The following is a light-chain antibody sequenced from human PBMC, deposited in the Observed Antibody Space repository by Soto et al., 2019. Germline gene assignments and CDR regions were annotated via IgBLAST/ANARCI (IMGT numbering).Light chain of an antibody. J-gene: IGKJ1*01. CDR3: QQYGTSPWT. CDR2: DAS. V-gene: IGKV3-20*01. Sequence: EIVLTQSPGTLSLSPGERATLSCRASQGVSSSCLAWYQQKPGQAPRLLIYDASTRATGIPDRFSGSGSGTHLTLTISRLEPEDFAVYCCQQYGTSPWTFGQGTKVEIK. CDR1: QGVSSSC.